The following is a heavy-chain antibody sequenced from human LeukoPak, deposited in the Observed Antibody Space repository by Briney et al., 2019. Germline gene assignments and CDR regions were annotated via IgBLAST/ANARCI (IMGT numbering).Heavy chain of an antibody. Sequence: SETLSLTCTVSGGSISSGGYYWSWIRQPPGKGLEWIGYIYHSGSTYYNPSLKSRVTISVDRSKNQFSLKLSSVTAADTAVYYCARVAPSSSWTFDYWGQGTLVTVSS. D-gene: IGHD6-13*01. CDR1: GGSISSGGYY. V-gene: IGHV4-30-2*01. CDR2: IYHSGST. CDR3: ARVAPSSSWTFDY. J-gene: IGHJ4*02.